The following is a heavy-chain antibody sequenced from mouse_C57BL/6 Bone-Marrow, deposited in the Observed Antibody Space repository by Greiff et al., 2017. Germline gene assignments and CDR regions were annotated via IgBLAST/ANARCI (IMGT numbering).Heavy chain of an antibody. D-gene: IGHD2-4*01. CDR1: GYTFTSYG. Sequence: QVQLQQSGAELARPGASVKLSCKASGYTFTSYGISWVKQRTGQGLEWIGEIYPRSGNTYYNEKFKGKATLTADKSSSTAYMELRSLTSEDSAVYFGARIDYDRYYYAMDYWGQGTSVTVSS. V-gene: IGHV1-81*01. CDR3: ARIDYDRYYYAMDY. J-gene: IGHJ4*01. CDR2: IYPRSGNT.